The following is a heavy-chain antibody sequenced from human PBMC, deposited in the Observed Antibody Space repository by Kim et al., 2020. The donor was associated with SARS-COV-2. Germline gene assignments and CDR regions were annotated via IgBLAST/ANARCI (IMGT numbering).Heavy chain of an antibody. CDR3: ARALVYCSGGSCSEYYFDY. CDR2: IYSGGST. CDR1: GFTVSSNY. J-gene: IGHJ4*02. Sequence: GGSLRLSCAASGFTVSSNYMSWVRQAPGKGLEWVSVIYSGGSTYYADSVKGRFTISRDNSKNTLYLQMNSLRAEDTAVYYCARALVYCSGGSCSEYYFDYWGQGTLVTVSS. D-gene: IGHD2-15*01. V-gene: IGHV3-53*01.